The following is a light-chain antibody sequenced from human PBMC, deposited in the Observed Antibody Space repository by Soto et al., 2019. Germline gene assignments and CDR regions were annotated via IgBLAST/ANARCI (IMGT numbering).Light chain of an antibody. Sequence: DIQMTQSPSSLSASVGDRVTITCRASQSISSYLNWYQQKPGKAPKLLIYAASSLQSGVPSRFSGSGSGTDFTLTISSLQPEDFATYYCQQSYSTPQVTLGGGTKVDIK. CDR2: AAS. CDR3: QQSYSTPQVT. V-gene: IGKV1-39*01. J-gene: IGKJ4*01. CDR1: QSISSY.